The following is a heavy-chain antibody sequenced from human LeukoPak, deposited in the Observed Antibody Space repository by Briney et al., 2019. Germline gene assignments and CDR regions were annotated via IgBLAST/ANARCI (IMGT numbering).Heavy chain of an antibody. Sequence: PGGSLRLSCAASGFTFSSYSMNWVRQAPGKGLEWVSSISSSSSYIYYADSVKGRFTISRDNAKNSLYLQMNSLRAEDTAVYYCAKGGLAKFYSMFDYWGQGTLVTVSS. CDR3: AKGGLAKFYSMFDY. J-gene: IGHJ4*02. CDR2: ISSSSSYI. V-gene: IGHV3-21*04. CDR1: GFTFSSYS. D-gene: IGHD4-11*01.